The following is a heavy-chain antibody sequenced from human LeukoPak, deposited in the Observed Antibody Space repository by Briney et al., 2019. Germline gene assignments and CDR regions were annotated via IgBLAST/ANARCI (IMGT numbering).Heavy chain of an antibody. CDR2: GFYRGTA. D-gene: IGHD6-19*01. CDR3: ARRYYSSGWYMGLDY. J-gene: IGHJ4*02. CDR1: VRSISSSSYY. V-gene: IGHV4-39*01. Sequence: PSETLSLTCTVSVRSISSSSYYWHWIRQPPGKGLEWIGTGFYRGTAYYNPSLKSRVTISVDTSKHQFSLKMSSVTAADTAVYYCARRYYSSGWYMGLDYWGQGTLVTVSS.